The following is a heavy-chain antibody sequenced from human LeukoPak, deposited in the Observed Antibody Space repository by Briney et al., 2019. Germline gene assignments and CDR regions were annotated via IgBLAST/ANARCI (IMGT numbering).Heavy chain of an antibody. V-gene: IGHV3-15*01. CDR1: GFTFSNTW. J-gene: IGHJ4*02. D-gene: IGHD3-10*01. Sequence: GGSLRLSCAASGFTFSNTWMNWVRQAPGKGLEWVGRIQSKTDGGTTEHAAPVKGRFTISRDDSKTTLYLQMNSLKTEDTAVYYCATLTVRGVINIWGQGTLVTVSS. CDR3: ATLTVRGVINI. CDR2: IQSKTDGGTT.